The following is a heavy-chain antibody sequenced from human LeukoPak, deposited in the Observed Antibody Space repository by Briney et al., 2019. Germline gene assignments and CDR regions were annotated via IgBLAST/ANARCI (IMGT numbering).Heavy chain of an antibody. V-gene: IGHV4-59*01. CDR3: AKAAGYSTIYWFDP. D-gene: IGHD6-13*01. CDR2: IYYSGSS. CDR1: GGSIRSSH. J-gene: IGHJ5*02. Sequence: PSETLSLTCTVSGGSIRSSHWSWIRQPPGKGLEFIGYIYYSGSSNYNPSLKSRVTMSVDTSNNQFSLKLNSVTAADTAVYYCAKAAGYSTIYWFDPWGQGTLVTISS.